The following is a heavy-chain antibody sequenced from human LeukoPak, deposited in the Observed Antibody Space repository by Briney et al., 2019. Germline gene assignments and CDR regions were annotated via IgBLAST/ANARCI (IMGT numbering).Heavy chain of an antibody. V-gene: IGHV1-69*05. CDR3: ARDQLSITLFGVVSNHDAFDI. CDR2: IIPIFGTA. D-gene: IGHD3-3*01. J-gene: IGHJ3*02. Sequence: SVKVSCKASGGTFSSYAISWVRQAPGQGLEWMGGIIPIFGTANYAQKFQGRVTITTDESTSTAYMELSSLRSGDTAVYYCARDQLSITLFGVVSNHDAFDIWGQGTMVTVSS. CDR1: GGTFSSYA.